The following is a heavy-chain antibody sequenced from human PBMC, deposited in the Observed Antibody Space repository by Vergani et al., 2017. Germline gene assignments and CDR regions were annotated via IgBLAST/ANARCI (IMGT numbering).Heavy chain of an antibody. CDR1: GFTFNTYG. CDR2: IRYDGINT. J-gene: IGHJ4*02. V-gene: IGHV3-30*02. D-gene: IGHD3-16*01. Sequence: QVQLVESGGGVVQPGGSLRLSCAASGFTFNTYGFHWVRQAPGKGLEWVAFIRYDGINTYYVDSVRGRFNISRDDPKNTLYLQMNSLRTDDTATYYCAKHFRGWGIDYWGQGTQVIVSS. CDR3: AKHFRGWGIDY.